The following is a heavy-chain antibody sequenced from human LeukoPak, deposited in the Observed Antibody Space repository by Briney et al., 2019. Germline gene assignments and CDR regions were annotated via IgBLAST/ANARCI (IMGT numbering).Heavy chain of an antibody. CDR3: AKDHCTNGVCYMVY. CDR2: ISGSGGST. V-gene: IGHV3-23*01. CDR1: GFTFRNYL. J-gene: IGHJ4*02. D-gene: IGHD2-8*01. Sequence: GGSLRLSCAASGFTFRNYLMNWVRQAPGKGLEWVSAISGSGGSTYYADSVKGRFTISRDNSKNTLYLQMNSLRAEDTAVYYCAKDHCTNGVCYMVYWGQGTLVTVSS.